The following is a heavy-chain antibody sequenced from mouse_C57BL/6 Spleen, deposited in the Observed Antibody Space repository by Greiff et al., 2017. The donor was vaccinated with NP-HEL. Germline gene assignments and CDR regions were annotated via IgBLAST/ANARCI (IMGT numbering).Heavy chain of an antibody. V-gene: IGHV5-16*01. D-gene: IGHD1-1*01. CDR3: ARDPYGDAMDY. CDR1: GFTFSDYY. Sequence: EVMLVESEGGLVQPGSSMKLSCTASGFTFSDYYMAWVRQVPEKGLEWVANINYDGSSTYYLDSLKSRFIISRDNAKNILYLQMSSLKSEDTATYYCARDPYGDAMDYWGQGTSVTVSS. J-gene: IGHJ4*01. CDR2: INYDGSST.